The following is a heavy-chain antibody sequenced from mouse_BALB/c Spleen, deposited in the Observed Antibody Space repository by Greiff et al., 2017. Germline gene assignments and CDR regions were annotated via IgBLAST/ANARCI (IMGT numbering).Heavy chain of an antibody. CDR3: AKSYYYGSRRYAMDY. V-gene: IGHV2-4-1*01. CDR1: GFSLTSYG. CDR2: IWSGGST. D-gene: IGHD1-1*01. J-gene: IGHJ4*01. Sequence: QVQLQQSGPGLVQPSQSLSITCTVSGFSLTSYGVHWVRQSPGKGLEWLGVIWSGGSTDYNAAFISRLSISKDNSKSQVFFKMNSLQADDTAIYYCAKSYYYGSRRYAMDYWGQGTSVTVSS.